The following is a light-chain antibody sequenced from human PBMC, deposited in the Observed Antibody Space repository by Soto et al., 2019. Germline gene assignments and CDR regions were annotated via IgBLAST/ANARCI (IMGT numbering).Light chain of an antibody. Sequence: DIQMTQSPSTLSASVGDRFTITCRASQSISSWLAWYQQKPGKAPKLLIYDASSLESGVPSRFSGSGSGTEFTLTISSLQPDDFATYYCQQYNSYLWTFGQGTKV. V-gene: IGKV1-5*01. CDR3: QQYNSYLWT. CDR1: QSISSW. CDR2: DAS. J-gene: IGKJ1*01.